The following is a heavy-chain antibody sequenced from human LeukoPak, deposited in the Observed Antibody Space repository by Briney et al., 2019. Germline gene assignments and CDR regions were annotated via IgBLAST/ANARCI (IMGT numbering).Heavy chain of an antibody. CDR2: SGSGGST. Sequence: GGSLRLSCAASGFTFSSYAMSWVRQAPGKGLEWVSGSGSGGSTYYADSVKGRFTISRDNSKNTLYLQMNSLRGEDTAEYYCAKDMELASWGQGTLVTVSS. V-gene: IGHV3-23*01. CDR3: AKDMELAS. J-gene: IGHJ5*02. CDR1: GFTFSSYA. D-gene: IGHD1-26*01.